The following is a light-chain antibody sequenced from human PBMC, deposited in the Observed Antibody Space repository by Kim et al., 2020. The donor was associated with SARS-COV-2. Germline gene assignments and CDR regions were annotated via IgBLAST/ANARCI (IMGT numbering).Light chain of an antibody. V-gene: IGLV2-11*01. Sequence: PGQSVTISCTGTSSDVGSYNYVSWYQQHPGKAPNLIIYDVTKRPSGVPDRFSGSKSGNTASLTISGLQAEDEADYYCCSYAGSVVFGGGTKLTVL. CDR2: DVT. CDR3: CSYAGSVV. CDR1: SSDVGSYNY. J-gene: IGLJ2*01.